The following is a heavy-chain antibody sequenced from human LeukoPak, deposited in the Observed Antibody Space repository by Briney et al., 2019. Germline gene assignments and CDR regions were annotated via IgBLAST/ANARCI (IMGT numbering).Heavy chain of an antibody. J-gene: IGHJ4*02. CDR2: ISYDGSNK. CDR1: GFTFSSYA. D-gene: IGHD4-17*01. CDR3: ARDKTFHDYGDFCLGY. V-gene: IGHV3-30-3*01. Sequence: PGGSLRLSCAASGFTFSSYAMHWVRQAPGKGLEWVAVISYDGSNKYYADSVKGRFTISRDNSKNALYLQMNSLRAEDTAVYYCARDKTFHDYGDFCLGYWGQGTLVTVSS.